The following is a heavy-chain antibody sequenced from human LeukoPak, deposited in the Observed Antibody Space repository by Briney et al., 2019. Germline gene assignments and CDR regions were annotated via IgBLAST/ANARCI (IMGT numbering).Heavy chain of an antibody. Sequence: GGSLRLSCTASGFTFGDYAMTWVRQAPGKGLEWVGFIRSKACGGTTEYAASVKGKFTISRDDSKSIAYLQMNSLKTEDTAVYYCTRRADWLDYWGQGTLVTVSS. CDR2: IRSKACGGTT. J-gene: IGHJ4*02. V-gene: IGHV3-49*04. D-gene: IGHD3-9*01. CDR3: TRRADWLDY. CDR1: GFTFGDYA.